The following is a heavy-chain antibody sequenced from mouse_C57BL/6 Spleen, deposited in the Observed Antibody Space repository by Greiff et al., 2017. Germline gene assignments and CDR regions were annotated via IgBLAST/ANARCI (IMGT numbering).Heavy chain of an antibody. V-gene: IGHV1-78*01. D-gene: IGHD1-1*01. J-gene: IGHJ2*01. Sequence: VQLQQSDAELVKPGASVKISCKVSGYTFTDHTIHWMKQRPEQGLEWIGYIYPRDGSTKYNEKFKGKATLTADKSSSTAYMQLNSLTSEDSAVDFCARGGFITAVVSYFDYWGQGTTLTGSS. CDR2: IYPRDGST. CDR3: ARGGFITAVVSYFDY. CDR1: GYTFTDHT.